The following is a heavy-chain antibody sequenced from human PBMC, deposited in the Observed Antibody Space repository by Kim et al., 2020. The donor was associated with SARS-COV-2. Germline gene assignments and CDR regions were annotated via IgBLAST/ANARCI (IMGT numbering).Heavy chain of an antibody. J-gene: IGHJ4*02. D-gene: IGHD3-10*01. Sequence: GGSLRLSCSASGFTFSSYAMHWVRQAPGKGLEYVSAISSNGGSTYYADSVKGRFTISRDNSKNTLYLQMSSLRAEDTAVYYCVKILLLWFGDESWHDYWGQGTLVTVSS. CDR2: ISSNGGST. V-gene: IGHV3-64D*06. CDR3: VKILLLWFGDESWHDY. CDR1: GFTFSSYA.